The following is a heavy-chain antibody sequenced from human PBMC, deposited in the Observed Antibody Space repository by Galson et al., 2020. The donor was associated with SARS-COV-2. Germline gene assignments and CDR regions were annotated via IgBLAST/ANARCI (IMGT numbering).Heavy chain of an antibody. V-gene: IGHV3-30*18. Sequence: GGSLRLSCAASGFTFSSYGMHWVRQAPGKGLEWVAVISYDGSNKYYADSVKGRFTISRDNSKNTLYLQMNSLRAEDTAVYYCAKESYGYEWGMDVWGQGTTVTVSS. CDR2: ISYDGSNK. CDR1: GFTFSSYG. CDR3: AKESYGYEWGMDV. J-gene: IGHJ6*02. D-gene: IGHD5-18*01.